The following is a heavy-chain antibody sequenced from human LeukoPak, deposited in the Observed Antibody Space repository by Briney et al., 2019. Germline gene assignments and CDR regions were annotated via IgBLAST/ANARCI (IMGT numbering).Heavy chain of an antibody. J-gene: IGHJ5*02. CDR3: TRGFTRYCTSTSCYIDWFDP. CDR1: GFTVSSNY. CDR2: IYSGGSK. D-gene: IGHD2-2*02. V-gene: IGHV3-53*01. Sequence: PGGSLRLSCAASGFTVSSNYMSWVRQAPGKGLEWVSVIYSGGSKYYADSVKGRFTISRDNSKNTLYLQMNSLSAEDTAVYYCTRGFTRYCTSTSCYIDWFDPWGQGTLVTVSS.